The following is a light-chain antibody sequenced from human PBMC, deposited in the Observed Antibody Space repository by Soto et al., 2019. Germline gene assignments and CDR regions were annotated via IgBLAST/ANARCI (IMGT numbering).Light chain of an antibody. V-gene: IGKV2-30*01. J-gene: IGKJ2*01. CDR3: LQGTYWPYS. Sequence: DVVMTQSPLSLPVTLGQPASISCRSSQSLVYSDGNTFLSWFQQRPGQSPRRLFYMVSKRDSGVPDRFSGSGSGTDFTLRISRVEAEDVGVYYCLQGTYWPYSFGQGTKLEIK. CDR1: QSLVYSDGNTF. CDR2: MVS.